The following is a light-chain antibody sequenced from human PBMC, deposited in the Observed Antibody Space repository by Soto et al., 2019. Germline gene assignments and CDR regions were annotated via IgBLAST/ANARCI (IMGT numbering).Light chain of an antibody. CDR2: GAS. Sequence: ELVLTQSPGTLSLSPGERATLSCRASQSVSSSYLAWYQQKPGQAPRLLIYGASSRATGIPDRFSGSGSGTDFTLTISRLEPEDCAVYYCQQYDSSPLTFGPGTKVDIK. J-gene: IGKJ3*01. CDR1: QSVSSSY. V-gene: IGKV3-20*01. CDR3: QQYDSSPLT.